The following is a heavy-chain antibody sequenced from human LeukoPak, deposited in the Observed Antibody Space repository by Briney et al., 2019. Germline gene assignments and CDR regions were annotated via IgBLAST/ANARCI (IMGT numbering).Heavy chain of an antibody. CDR1: GGSISSGGYY. V-gene: IGHV4-39*07. J-gene: IGHJ4*02. CDR3: ARSYYDSSGYYPRYYFDY. D-gene: IGHD3-22*01. CDR2: INHSGST. Sequence: PSETLSLTCTVSGGSISSGGYYWSWIRQPPGKGLEWIVEINHSGSTNYNPSLKSRVTISVDTSKNQFSLKLSSVTAADTAVYYCARSYYDSSGYYPRYYFDYWGQGTLVTVSS.